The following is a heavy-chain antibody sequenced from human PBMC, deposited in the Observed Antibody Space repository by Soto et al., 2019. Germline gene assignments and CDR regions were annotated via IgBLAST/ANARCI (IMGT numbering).Heavy chain of an antibody. CDR1: GDSTSSSTYY. Sequence: PSETLSLTCTVSGDSTSSSTYYWGWIRQPPGKGLEWVGSIYQSGSTYYNPSLKSRVTISVDTSKNQFSLKLSSVTAADTAVYYCARHLDTTLVINWFAPWGQGTLVTVSS. J-gene: IGHJ5*02. V-gene: IGHV4-39*01. D-gene: IGHD5-18*01. CDR2: IYQSGST. CDR3: ARHLDTTLVINWFAP.